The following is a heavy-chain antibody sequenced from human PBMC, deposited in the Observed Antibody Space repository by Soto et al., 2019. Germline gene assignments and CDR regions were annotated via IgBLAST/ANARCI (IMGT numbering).Heavy chain of an antibody. CDR1: GFTFSSYA. J-gene: IGHJ5*02. CDR3: AKGGGTYGSGSSPFDP. D-gene: IGHD3-10*01. V-gene: IGHV3-23*01. Sequence: QPGGSLRLSCAASGFTFSSYAMSWVRQAPGKGLEWVSAISGSGGSTYYADSVKGRFTISRDSSKNTLYLQMNSLRAEDTAVYYCAKGGGTYGSGSSPFDPWGQGTLVTVSS. CDR2: ISGSGGST.